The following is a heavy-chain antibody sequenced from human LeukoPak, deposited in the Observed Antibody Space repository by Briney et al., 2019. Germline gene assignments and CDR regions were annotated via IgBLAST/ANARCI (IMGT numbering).Heavy chain of an antibody. CDR1: GGSISSYY. D-gene: IGHD3-3*01. Sequence: PSETLSLTCTVSGGSISSYYWSWIRQPPGKGLEWIGYIYYSGSTNYNPSLKSRVTISIDTSKNQFSLKLSSVTAADTAVYYCARGPLEDYDFWSGSGRFDPWGQGTLVTVSS. V-gene: IGHV4-59*01. J-gene: IGHJ5*02. CDR3: ARGPLEDYDFWSGSGRFDP. CDR2: IYYSGST.